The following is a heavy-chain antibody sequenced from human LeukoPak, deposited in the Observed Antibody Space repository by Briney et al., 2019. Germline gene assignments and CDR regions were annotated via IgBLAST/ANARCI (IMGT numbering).Heavy chain of an antibody. J-gene: IGHJ6*03. V-gene: IGHV3-48*03. CDR1: GFTFSSYE. CDR2: ISSSGSTI. Sequence: GRSLRLSCAASGFTFSSYEMNWVRQAPGKGLEWVSYISSSGSTIYYADSVKGRFTISRDNAKNSLYLQMNSLRAEDTAVYYCARVRRRYYYMDVWGKGTTVTISS. CDR3: ARVRRRYYYMDV.